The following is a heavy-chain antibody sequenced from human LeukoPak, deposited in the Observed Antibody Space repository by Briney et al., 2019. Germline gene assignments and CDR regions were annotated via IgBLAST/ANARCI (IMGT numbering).Heavy chain of an antibody. J-gene: IGHJ4*02. V-gene: IGHV1-2*06. CDR2: INPNSGGT. CDR3: TRADYDILTGYYPSFGY. Sequence: ASVKVSCKASGYTFTGYYMHWVRQAPGQGLEWMGRINPNSGGTNYAQKFQGRVTMTRDTSTSTVYMELSSLRSEDTAVYYCTRADYDILTGYYPSFGYWGQGTLVTVSS. CDR1: GYTFTGYY. D-gene: IGHD3-9*01.